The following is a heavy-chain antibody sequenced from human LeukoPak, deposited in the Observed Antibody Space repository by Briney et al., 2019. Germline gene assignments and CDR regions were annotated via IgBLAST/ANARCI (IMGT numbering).Heavy chain of an antibody. CDR2: ISAHNGNT. Sequence: GASVKVSCKASGYTFTSYGISWVRQAPGQGLEWMGWISAHNGNTNYAQKLQGRVTMTTDTSTSTAYMELRSLRSDDTAVYYCARSRYYYDSSGYPQGYWGQGTLVTVSS. CDR3: ARSRYYYDSSGYPQGY. J-gene: IGHJ4*02. D-gene: IGHD3-22*01. CDR1: GYTFTSYG. V-gene: IGHV1-18*01.